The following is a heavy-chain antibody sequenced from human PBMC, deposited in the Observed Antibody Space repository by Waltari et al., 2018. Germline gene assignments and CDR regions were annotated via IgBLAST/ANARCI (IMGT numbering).Heavy chain of an antibody. V-gene: IGHV3-7*01. J-gene: IGHJ4*02. D-gene: IGHD2-15*01. Sequence: EVQLVESGGGLVQPGGSLRLSCAASGFTFSSYWMSWVRQAPGKGLEWVANIKQDGSVIYYMDSVKGRFTVSRDNAKNSLYLQMNSLRAEDTAVYYCARDRGWSTFDYWGRGTLVTVSS. CDR3: ARDRGWSTFDY. CDR1: GFTFSSYW. CDR2: IKQDGSVI.